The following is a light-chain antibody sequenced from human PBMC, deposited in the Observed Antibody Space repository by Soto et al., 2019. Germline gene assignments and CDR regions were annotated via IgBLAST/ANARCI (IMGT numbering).Light chain of an antibody. V-gene: IGKV3-20*01. CDR2: GAS. CDR1: QSVSSSY. CDR3: QQYGSSPLT. Sequence: EIVLTQSPGTLSLSPGERATLSCRASQSVSSSYLAWYQQKPGQAPRLLIYGASSRATGIPDRFSGSGSGTDFTLTISRLEPEDFAVYYCQQYGSSPLTSGQRTRLEI. J-gene: IGKJ5*01.